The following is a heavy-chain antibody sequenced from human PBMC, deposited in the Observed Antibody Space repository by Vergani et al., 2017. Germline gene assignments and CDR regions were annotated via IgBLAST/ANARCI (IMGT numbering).Heavy chain of an antibody. J-gene: IGHJ1*01. V-gene: IGHV1-24*01. CDR3: ATDEGRGYFQH. Sequence: QVQLVQSGAEVNKPGASVKVSCKVSGYTLTELSMHWVRQAPGKGLEWMGGVDPKDGDTSYEQKFQGRVTMTEDTSTDTAYMELSSLRSEDTAVYYCATDEGRGYFQHWGQGTLVTVSS. CDR1: GYTLTELS. CDR2: VDPKDGDT.